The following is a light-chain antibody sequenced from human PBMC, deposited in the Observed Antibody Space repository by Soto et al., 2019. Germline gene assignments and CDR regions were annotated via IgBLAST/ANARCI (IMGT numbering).Light chain of an antibody. CDR3: KRYGGTTCT. CDR1: QDISDY. V-gene: IGKV1-27*01. J-gene: IGKJ3*01. CDR2: AAS. Sequence: DIQMTQSPSSLSASIGDRVTITCRASQDISDYSAWYQQKPGKVPNLLIYAASTLQSVVPSRFSGSGSGTEFTLTISSLQSEDVASYYCKRYGGTTCTFGPGTKVDIK.